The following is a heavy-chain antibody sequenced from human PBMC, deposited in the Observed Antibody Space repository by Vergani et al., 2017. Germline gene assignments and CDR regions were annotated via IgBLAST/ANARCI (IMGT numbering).Heavy chain of an antibody. CDR3: ARGRYSNYVSSDY. D-gene: IGHD4-11*01. CDR2: IIPILGIA. V-gene: IGHV1-69*09. Sequence: QVQLVQSGAEVKKPGSSVKVSCKASGGTFSSYAISWVRQAPGQGLEWMGGIIPILGIANYAQKFQGRVTMTTDTSTSTAYMELRSLRSDDTAVYYCARGRYSNYVSSDYWGQGTLVTVSS. J-gene: IGHJ4*02. CDR1: GGTFSSYA.